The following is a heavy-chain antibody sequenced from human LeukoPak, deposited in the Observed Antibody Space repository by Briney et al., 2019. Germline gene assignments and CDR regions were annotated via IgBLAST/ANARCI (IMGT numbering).Heavy chain of an antibody. D-gene: IGHD1-26*01. CDR2: ISSSSSYI. Sequence: GGSLRLSCAASGFTFSSYSMNWVRQAPGKGLEWVSSISSSSSYIYYADSVKGRFTISRDNAKNSLYLQMNSLRAEDTAVYYCARDNKAGSYSDSFDPWGQGTLVTVSS. V-gene: IGHV3-21*01. CDR1: GFTFSSYS. J-gene: IGHJ5*02. CDR3: ARDNKAGSYSDSFDP.